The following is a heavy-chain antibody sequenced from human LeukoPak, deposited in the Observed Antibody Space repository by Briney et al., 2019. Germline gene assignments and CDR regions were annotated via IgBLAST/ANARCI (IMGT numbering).Heavy chain of an antibody. CDR1: GFTFSSYW. Sequence: GGSLRLSFAASGFTFSSYWMHWVRQAPGKGLVWVSRINTDGSSTSYADSVKGRFTISRDNAKNTLYLQMNSLRAEDTAVYYCARGAETDIVVVPAAIGVLSPWGQGTLVTVSS. D-gene: IGHD2-2*01. CDR3: ARGAETDIVVVPAAIGVLSP. CDR2: INTDGSST. V-gene: IGHV3-74*01. J-gene: IGHJ5*02.